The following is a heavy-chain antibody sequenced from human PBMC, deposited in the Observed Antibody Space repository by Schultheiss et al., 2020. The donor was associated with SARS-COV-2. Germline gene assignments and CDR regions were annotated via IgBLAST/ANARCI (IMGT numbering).Heavy chain of an antibody. Sequence: SETLSLTCSVSGGSISSSSYHWGWIRQPPGKGLEWIGSIYYSGSTYYNPSLKSRVTISVDTSKNQFSLKLSSVTAADTAVYYCARHGFSGYDPRMGLYYFDYWGQGTLVTVAS. CDR2: IYYSGST. CDR3: ARHGFSGYDPRMGLYYFDY. J-gene: IGHJ4*02. CDR1: GGSISSSSYH. V-gene: IGHV4-39*01. D-gene: IGHD3-16*01.